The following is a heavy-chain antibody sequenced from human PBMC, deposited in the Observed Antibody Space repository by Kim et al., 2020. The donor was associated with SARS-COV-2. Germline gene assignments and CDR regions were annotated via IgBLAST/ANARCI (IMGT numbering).Heavy chain of an antibody. J-gene: IGHJ6*02. V-gene: IGHV4-59*01. CDR2: IYYSGST. Sequence: SETLSLTCTVSGGSISSYYWSWIRQPPGKGLEWIGYIYYSGSTNYNPSLKSRVTISVDTSKNQFSLKLSSVTAADTAVYYCARGRGEQQLVEEWDYYYYYGMDVWGQGTTVTVSS. CDR3: ARGRGEQQLVEEWDYYYYYGMDV. D-gene: IGHD6-13*01. CDR1: GGSISSYY.